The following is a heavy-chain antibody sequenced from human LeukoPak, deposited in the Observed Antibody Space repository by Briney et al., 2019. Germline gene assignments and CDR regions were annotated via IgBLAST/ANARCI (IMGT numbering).Heavy chain of an antibody. CDR1: GYTFTGYY. CDR2: INPNSGGT. Sequence: GASVKASCKASGYTFTGYYMHWVRQAPGQGLEWMGWINPNSGGTNYAQKFQGRVTMTRDTSISTAYMELSRLRSDDTAVYYCARDSRPIFEWQQLGGDYWGQGTLVTVSS. D-gene: IGHD6-13*01. J-gene: IGHJ4*02. V-gene: IGHV1-2*02. CDR3: ARDSRPIFEWQQLGGDY.